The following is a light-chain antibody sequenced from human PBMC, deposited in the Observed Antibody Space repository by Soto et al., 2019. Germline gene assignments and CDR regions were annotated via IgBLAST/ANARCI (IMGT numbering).Light chain of an antibody. Sequence: IVMKQSPATLSVSPGERATLPCRASQGVSNNLARDQQKPCPAPRLLIYGSSTRATGIPARFSGSGSGTEFSLTISSLQSEDFAVYYCQQYNNWPPITFGQGTRLEIK. J-gene: IGKJ5*01. V-gene: IGKV3-15*01. CDR2: GSS. CDR3: QQYNNWPPIT. CDR1: QGVSNN.